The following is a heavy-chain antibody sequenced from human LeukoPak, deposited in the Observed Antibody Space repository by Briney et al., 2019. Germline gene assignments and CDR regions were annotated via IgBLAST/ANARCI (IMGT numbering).Heavy chain of an antibody. D-gene: IGHD3-3*01. J-gene: IGHJ5*02. V-gene: IGHV3-74*01. CDR1: GFTFSSYW. Sequence: TGGSLRLSCAASGFTFSSYWMHWVRQAPGKGLVWVSRINSDGSSTSYADSAKGRFTISRDNAKNTLYLQMNSLRAEDTAVYYCARESYDFWSGYFRRHGNWFDPWGQGTLVTVSS. CDR2: INSDGSST. CDR3: ARESYDFWSGYFRRHGNWFDP.